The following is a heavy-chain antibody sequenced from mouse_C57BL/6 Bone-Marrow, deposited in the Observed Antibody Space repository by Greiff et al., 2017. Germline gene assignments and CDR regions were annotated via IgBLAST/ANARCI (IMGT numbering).Heavy chain of an antibody. CDR1: GYTFTSYG. Sequence: QVQLQQSGAELARPGASVTLSCKASGYTFTSYGISWVKQRTGQGLEWIGEIYPRSGNTYYNEKFKGKATLTSDKSASTAYMELLLLTAEDSAVYFCARVGPSASWFAYWGRGTLVTVSA. D-gene: IGHD2-14*01. CDR2: IYPRSGNT. V-gene: IGHV1-81*01. J-gene: IGHJ3*01. CDR3: ARVGPSASWFAY.